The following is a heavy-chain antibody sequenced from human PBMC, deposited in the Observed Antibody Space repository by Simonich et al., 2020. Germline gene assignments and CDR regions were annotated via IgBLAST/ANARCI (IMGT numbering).Heavy chain of an antibody. V-gene: IGHV1-2*02. CDR1: GYTFTGYY. Sequence: QVQLVQSGAEVKKPGASVKVSCKASGYTFTGYYMHWLRQAPGQGLEGMGWINPNSGGTNYAQKFQGRVTMTRETSISTAYMELSRLRSDDTAVYYCARARLYSSTHAFDIWGQGTMVTVSS. D-gene: IGHD6-13*01. J-gene: IGHJ3*02. CDR3: ARARLYSSTHAFDI. CDR2: INPNSGGT.